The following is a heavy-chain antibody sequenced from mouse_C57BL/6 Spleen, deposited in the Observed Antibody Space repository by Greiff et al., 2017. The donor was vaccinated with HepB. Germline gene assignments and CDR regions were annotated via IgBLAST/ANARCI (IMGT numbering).Heavy chain of an antibody. CDR1: GYTFTDYY. Sequence: EVQLQQSGPELVKPGASVKISCKASGYTFTDYYMNWVKQSHGKSLEWIGDINPNNGGTSYNQKFKGKATLTVDKSSSTAYMELRSLTSEDSAVYYCARRGGYDGGAWFAYWGQGTLVTVSA. CDR2: INPNNGGT. J-gene: IGHJ3*01. V-gene: IGHV1-26*01. CDR3: ARRGGYDGGAWFAY. D-gene: IGHD2-2*01.